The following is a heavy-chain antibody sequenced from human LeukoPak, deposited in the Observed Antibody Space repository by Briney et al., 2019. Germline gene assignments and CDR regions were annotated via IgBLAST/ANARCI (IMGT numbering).Heavy chain of an antibody. J-gene: IGHJ6*03. V-gene: IGHV4-39*01. D-gene: IGHD6-6*01. CDR2: IYYSGSS. Sequence: PSETLSLTCTVSGGSISSSSYYWGWIRQPPGKGLEWIGSIYYSGSSYYNPSLKSRVTISVDTSKNQFSLKLSSVTAADTAVYYCARGARAIAARLYYYYYMDVWGKGTTVTVSS. CDR1: GGSISSSSYY. CDR3: ARGARAIAARLYYYYYMDV.